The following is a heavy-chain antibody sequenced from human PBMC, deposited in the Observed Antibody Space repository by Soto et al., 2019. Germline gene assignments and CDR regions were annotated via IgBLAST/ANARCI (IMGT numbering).Heavy chain of an antibody. CDR2: INTSGGST. J-gene: IGHJ4*02. CDR1: GYTFTSYY. V-gene: IGHV1-46*01. D-gene: IGHD2-2*01. CDR3: AYCSSTSCPFDY. Sequence: GASVKVSCKASGYTFTSYYMHWVRQAPGQGLEWMGIINTSGGSTSYAQKFQGRVTMTRDTSTSTVYMELSSLRSEDTAVYYCAYCSSTSCPFDYWGQGTLVTVSS.